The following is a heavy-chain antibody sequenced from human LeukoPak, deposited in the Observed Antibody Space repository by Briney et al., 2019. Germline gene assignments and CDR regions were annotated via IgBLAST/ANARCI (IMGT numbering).Heavy chain of an antibody. V-gene: IGHV5-51*01. CDR1: GYSFTNSW. CDR2: IYPGDSYT. Sequence: GESLKISCKGSGYSFTNSWIGWVRQMPGKGLEWMGIIYPGDSYTKYSPSFQGQVTISADKSISTAYLQWSSLKASDTAMYYCARQDGRYLDYWGQGTLVTVSP. J-gene: IGHJ4*02. CDR3: ARQDGRYLDY. D-gene: IGHD3-16*02.